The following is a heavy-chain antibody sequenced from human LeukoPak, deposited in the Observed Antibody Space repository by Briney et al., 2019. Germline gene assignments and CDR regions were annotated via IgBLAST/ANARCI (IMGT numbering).Heavy chain of an antibody. D-gene: IGHD3-22*01. J-gene: IGHJ4*02. V-gene: IGHV1-2*07. CDR2: INPNSDGI. CDR3: AREYYEEEYYFDY. Sequence: ASVKVSCKASGYTFTDHYMHWVRQAPGQGLEWMGWINPNSDGINNYAHKFQGRVTMTRDTSISTAYMELSGQTSDDTAAYYCAREYYEEEYYFDYWGQGTLVTVSS. CDR1: GYTFTDHY.